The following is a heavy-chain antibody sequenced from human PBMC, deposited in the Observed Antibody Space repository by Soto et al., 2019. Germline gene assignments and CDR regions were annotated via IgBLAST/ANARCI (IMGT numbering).Heavy chain of an antibody. V-gene: IGHV3-11*01. CDR1: GFTFSDYY. CDR2: ISSSGSTI. J-gene: IGHJ5*02. Sequence: GGSLRLSCAASGFTFSDYYMSWIRQAPGKGLEWVSYISSSGSTIYYADSVKGRFTISRDNAKNSLYLQMNSLRAEDTAVYYCARDNLLTGEYSNYDRIFGPWGQGTLVTVSS. D-gene: IGHD4-4*01. CDR3: ARDNLLTGEYSNYDRIFGP.